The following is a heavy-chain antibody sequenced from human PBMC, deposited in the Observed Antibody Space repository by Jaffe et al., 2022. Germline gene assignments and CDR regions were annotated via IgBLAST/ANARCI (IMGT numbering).Heavy chain of an antibody. CDR1: GFTFSSYE. D-gene: IGHD3-10*01. CDR3: ARDPYYYGSGGNDY. CDR2: ISSSGSTI. V-gene: IGHV3-48*03. J-gene: IGHJ4*02. Sequence: EVQLVESGGGLVQPGGSLRLSCAASGFTFSSYEMNWVRQAPGKGLEWVSYISSSGSTIYYADSVKGRFTISRDNAKNSLYLQMNSLRAEDTAVYYCARDPYYYGSGGNDYWGQGTLVTVSS.